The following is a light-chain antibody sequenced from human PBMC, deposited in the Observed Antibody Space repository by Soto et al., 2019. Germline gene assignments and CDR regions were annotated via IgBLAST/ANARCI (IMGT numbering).Light chain of an antibody. J-gene: IGKJ4*01. CDR1: QSITTY. Sequence: DIPMTQSPSSLSASVGDRVTIACRASQSITTYLNWYQQKPGKAPKVLIYTASTLQSGVPSRFSGSGSGTDFTLTISNLQPEDFATYYCQQSYSMPLTFGGGTKVQIK. CDR2: TAS. CDR3: QQSYSMPLT. V-gene: IGKV1-39*01.